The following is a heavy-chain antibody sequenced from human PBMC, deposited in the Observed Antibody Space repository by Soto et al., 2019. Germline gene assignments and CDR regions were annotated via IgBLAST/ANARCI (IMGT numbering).Heavy chain of an antibody. Sequence: VKVSCKASGYPFSDNQIHWLRRAPGQGLEWMGRINPKSDDTNYAQKFQGRVTMTRDTSIDTAYLELTGLTSDDTATYYCARKHSLDYIRWGLDPWGQGTLVTVSS. CDR1: GYPFSDNQ. CDR3: ARKHSLDYIRWGLDP. CDR2: INPKSDDT. V-gene: IGHV1-2*02. J-gene: IGHJ5*02. D-gene: IGHD4-4*01.